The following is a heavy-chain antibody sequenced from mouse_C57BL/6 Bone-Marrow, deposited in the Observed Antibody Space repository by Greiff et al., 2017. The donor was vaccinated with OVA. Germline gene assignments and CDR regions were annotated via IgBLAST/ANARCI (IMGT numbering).Heavy chain of an antibody. Sequence: QVQLQQPGAELVKPGASVKLSCKASGYTFTSYWMQWVKQRPGQGLEWIGEIDPSDSYTNYNQKFKGKATLTVDTSSSTAYLQLSSLTSEDTAVYYCPYGSSSYAMDYWGQGTSVTVSS. CDR1: GYTFTSYW. D-gene: IGHD1-1*01. CDR3: PYGSSSYAMDY. J-gene: IGHJ4*01. V-gene: IGHV1-50*01. CDR2: IDPSDSYT.